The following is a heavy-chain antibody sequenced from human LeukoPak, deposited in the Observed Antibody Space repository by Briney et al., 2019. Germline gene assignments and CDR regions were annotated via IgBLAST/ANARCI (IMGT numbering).Heavy chain of an antibody. Sequence: GGSLRLPCAASGFTFSSYAMSWVRQAPGKGLEWVSAISGSGGSTYYADSVKGRFTISRDNSKNTLYLQMNSLRAEDTAVYYCAKDRVVAGSEYFQHWGQGTLVTVSS. CDR2: ISGSGGST. CDR1: GFTFSSYA. CDR3: AKDRVVAGSEYFQH. V-gene: IGHV3-23*01. D-gene: IGHD6-19*01. J-gene: IGHJ1*01.